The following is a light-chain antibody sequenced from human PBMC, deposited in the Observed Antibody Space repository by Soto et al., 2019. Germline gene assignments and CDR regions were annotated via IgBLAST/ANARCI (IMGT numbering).Light chain of an antibody. V-gene: IGLV1-44*01. CDR2: SNN. CDR1: SSNIGSNT. Sequence: QSVLTQPPSASGTPGQRVTISCSGSSSNIGSNTVNWYQQLPGTAPKLLIYSNNQRPSGVPDRFSGSKSGTSASLAISGLQSEDAADYYCAALDDSLNSVVFGGGTKLTVL. CDR3: AALDDSLNSVV. J-gene: IGLJ2*01.